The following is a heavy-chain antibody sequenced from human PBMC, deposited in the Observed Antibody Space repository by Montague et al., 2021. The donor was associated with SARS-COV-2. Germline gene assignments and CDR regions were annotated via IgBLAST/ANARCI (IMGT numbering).Heavy chain of an antibody. V-gene: IGHV3-21*01. Sequence: SLRLPCAASGFTFSSYSMNWVRQAPGKGLEWVSSINTGGSYMYCADSVKGRFTIARDNAKKSLYLQMNSLKAEDTAVYFCTRDGEMATIRYYFDYWGQGTLVTVSS. J-gene: IGHJ4*02. CDR2: INTGGSYM. CDR1: GFTFSSYS. CDR3: TRDGEMATIRYYFDY. D-gene: IGHD5-24*01.